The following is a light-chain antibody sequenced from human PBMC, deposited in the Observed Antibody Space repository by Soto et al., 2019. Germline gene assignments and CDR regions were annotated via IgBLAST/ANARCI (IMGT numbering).Light chain of an antibody. CDR2: LAS. J-gene: IGKJ4*01. CDR1: QSILSSSNNKNY. CDR3: QQYYSAPPN. V-gene: IGKV4-1*01. Sequence: DIVMTQSPDSLTVSLGERATINCKSSQSILSSSNNKNYLVWYQQKPGQPPKVLINLASTRESGVPDRFSGGGSGADFTLTISCLQAEEVAVYYCQQYYSAPPNVGGGTKLEIK.